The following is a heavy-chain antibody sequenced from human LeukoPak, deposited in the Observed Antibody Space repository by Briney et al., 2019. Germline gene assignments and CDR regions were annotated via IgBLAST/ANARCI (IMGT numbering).Heavy chain of an antibody. D-gene: IGHD3-22*01. Sequence: SETLSLTCTVSGGSISSSSYYWGWIRQPPGKGLEWIGSIYYSGSTYYNPSLKSRVTISVDTSKNQFSLKLSSVTAADTAVYYCARAYYDSSGYYSGDYWGQGTLVTVSS. CDR1: GGSISSSSYY. V-gene: IGHV4-39*07. J-gene: IGHJ4*02. CDR2: IYYSGST. CDR3: ARAYYDSSGYYSGDY.